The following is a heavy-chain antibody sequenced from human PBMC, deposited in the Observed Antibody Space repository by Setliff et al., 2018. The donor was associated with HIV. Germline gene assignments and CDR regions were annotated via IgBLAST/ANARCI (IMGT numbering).Heavy chain of an antibody. CDR3: ARATERTPHAFDI. D-gene: IGHD1-1*01. Sequence: SETLSLTCIVSGYSISSGYYWGWIRQPPGKGLEWIGSIYHSGSTYYNPSLKSRVTISVDTSKNQFSLKLSSVTAADTAVYYCARATERTPHAFDIWGQGTMVTVSS. CDR1: GYSISSGYY. J-gene: IGHJ3*02. V-gene: IGHV4-38-2*02. CDR2: IYHSGST.